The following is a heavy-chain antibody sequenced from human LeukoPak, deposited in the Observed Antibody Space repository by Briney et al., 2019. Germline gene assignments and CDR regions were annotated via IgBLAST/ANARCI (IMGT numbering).Heavy chain of an antibody. V-gene: IGHV3-53*01. D-gene: IGHD3-3*01. J-gene: IGHJ4*02. Sequence: PGGSLRLSCAASGFTVSSNYMSWVRQAPGKGLEWVSVIYSGGSTYDADSVKGRFTISRDNSKNTLYLQMNSLRAEDTAVYYCARDVDFWSGYYPADWGQGTLVTVSS. CDR1: GFTVSSNY. CDR3: ARDVDFWSGYYPAD. CDR2: IYSGGST.